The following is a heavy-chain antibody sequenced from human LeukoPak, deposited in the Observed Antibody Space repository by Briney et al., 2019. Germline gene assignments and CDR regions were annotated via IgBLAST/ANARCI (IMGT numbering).Heavy chain of an antibody. CDR2: IKQDGSEK. CDR1: GFTFSSSW. D-gene: IGHD5-18*01. V-gene: IGHV3-7*01. Sequence: PGGSLRLSCAASGFTFSSSWLSWVRQAPGKGLEWVANIKQDGSEKYYVDSVKGRFTISRDNAKNSLYLQMNSLRAEDTAVYYCAREGLWSDAFDIWGQGTMVTVSS. J-gene: IGHJ3*02. CDR3: AREGLWSDAFDI.